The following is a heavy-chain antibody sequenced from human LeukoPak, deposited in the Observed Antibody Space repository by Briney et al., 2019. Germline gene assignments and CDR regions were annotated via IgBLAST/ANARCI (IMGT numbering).Heavy chain of an antibody. Sequence: SETLSLTCTVSGGSISSYYWSWIRQPPGKGLEWIGYIYYSGSTNYNPSLKSRVTISVDTSKNQFSLKLSSVTAADTAVYYCAATSAIGYCSGGSCYSVWGQGTLVTVSS. CDR1: GGSISSYY. V-gene: IGHV4-59*01. J-gene: IGHJ4*02. D-gene: IGHD2-15*01. CDR3: AATSAIGYCSGGSCYSV. CDR2: IYYSGST.